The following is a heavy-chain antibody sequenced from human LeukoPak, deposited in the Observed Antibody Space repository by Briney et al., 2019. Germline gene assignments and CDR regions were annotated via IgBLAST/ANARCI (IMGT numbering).Heavy chain of an antibody. CDR1: GGSISSYY. J-gene: IGHJ4*02. V-gene: IGHV4-4*07. D-gene: IGHD6-19*01. CDR2: IYTSGST. Sequence: SETLSLTCTVSGGSISSYYWSWIRQPAGKGLEWIGRIYTSGSTNYNPSLKSRVTMSVDTSKNQFSLKLSSVTAADTAVYYCARAHFRRAVAGTWIDYWGQGTLVTVSS. CDR3: ARAHFRRAVAGTWIDY.